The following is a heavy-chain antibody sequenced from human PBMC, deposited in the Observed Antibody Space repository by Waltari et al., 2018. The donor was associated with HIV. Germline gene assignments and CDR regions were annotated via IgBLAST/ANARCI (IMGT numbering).Heavy chain of an antibody. CDR1: GGAFVSHS. Sequence: QVHLVQSGAEVKKPGSSVKVSCKASGGAFVSHSFNWVRQVPGQGLEWMGRAIPMFGTANYARKFQGRVTITADKSTTTAYMELNGLRIDDTAVYYCASARETMGVDFDSWGQGTLVTVS. CDR2: AIPMFGTA. J-gene: IGHJ5*01. D-gene: IGHD3-3*01. V-gene: IGHV1-69*08. CDR3: ASARETMGVDFDS.